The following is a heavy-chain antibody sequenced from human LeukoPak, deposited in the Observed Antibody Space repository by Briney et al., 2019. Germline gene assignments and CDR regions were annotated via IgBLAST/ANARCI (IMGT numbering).Heavy chain of an antibody. CDR2: ISDTGDKT. Sequence: GGSLRLSCSASGFTLRSYAMGWVRQAPGKGLEWVSAISDTGDKTYYADSVKGRFTISRDNSRNTLYLQMSRLRAEDTALFYCAKMTDSTPYSSGTFDSWGQETLVTVSS. CDR1: GFTLRSYA. V-gene: IGHV3-23*01. CDR3: AKMTDSTPYSSGTFDS. D-gene: IGHD3-10*01. J-gene: IGHJ4*02.